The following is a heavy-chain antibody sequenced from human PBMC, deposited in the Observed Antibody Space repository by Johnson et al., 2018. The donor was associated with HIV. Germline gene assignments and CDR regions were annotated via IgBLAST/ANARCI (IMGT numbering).Heavy chain of an antibody. Sequence: QVQLVESGGGLIQPGGSLRLSCAASGFTVSSNYMSWVRQAPGKGLEWVSYISSSGSTIYYADSVKGRFTISRDNSKNTLYLQMNSLRVEDTAVYYCAKELAADGVDAFDIWGQGTMVTVS. CDR2: ISSSGSTI. CDR3: AKELAADGVDAFDI. V-gene: IGHV3-11*01. J-gene: IGHJ3*02. D-gene: IGHD6-13*01. CDR1: GFTVSSNY.